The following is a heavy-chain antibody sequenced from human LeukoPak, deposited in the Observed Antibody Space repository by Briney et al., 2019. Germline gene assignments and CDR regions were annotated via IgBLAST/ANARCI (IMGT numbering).Heavy chain of an antibody. CDR3: ARGFNWFDP. V-gene: IGHV3-74*01. CDR2: INSDGSNT. J-gene: IGHJ5*02. CDR1: GFTFSSYW. Sequence: GGSLRLSCAASGFTFSSYWMHWVRQAPGKGLVWVSRINSDGSNTTYADSVKDRFTISRDNAKNTLYLQMNSLRAEDTAVYYCARGFNWFDPWGQGTLVTVSS.